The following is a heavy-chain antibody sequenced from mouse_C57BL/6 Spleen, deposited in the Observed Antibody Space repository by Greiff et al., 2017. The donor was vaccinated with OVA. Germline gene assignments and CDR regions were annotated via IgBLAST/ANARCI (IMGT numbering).Heavy chain of an antibody. Sequence: QVQLQQPGTELVKPGASVKLSCKASGYTFTSYWMHWVKQRPGQGLEWIGNINPSNGGTNYNEKFKSKATLTVDKPSSTSYMQLRSLTSEVSAVYYCAPSWERGYFDYWGQGTTLTVSS. V-gene: IGHV1-53*01. CDR1: GYTFTSYW. D-gene: IGHD4-1*01. CDR3: APSWERGYFDY. J-gene: IGHJ2*01. CDR2: INPSNGGT.